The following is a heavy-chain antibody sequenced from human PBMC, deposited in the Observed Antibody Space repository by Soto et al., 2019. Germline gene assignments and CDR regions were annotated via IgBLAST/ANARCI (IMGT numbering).Heavy chain of an antibody. J-gene: IGHJ4*02. V-gene: IGHV3-23*01. D-gene: IGHD6-13*01. CDR3: ARRSSSWYFDY. Sequence: SPLSGSGDSTYYADSVKGRFTISRDNSKNTLYLQMNSLRAEDTAVYYCARRSSSWYFDYWGQGPLVTVSS. CDR2: LSGSGDST.